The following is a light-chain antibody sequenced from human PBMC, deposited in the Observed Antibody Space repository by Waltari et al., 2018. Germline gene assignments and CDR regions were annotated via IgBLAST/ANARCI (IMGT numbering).Light chain of an antibody. Sequence: SYELTQPPSVSVSPGQTARITCSGAALPKKYAYWYQQKSDQAPVVVIYEDSKRPSGIPERFSGSTSGTMATLTISGAQVEDEADYYCYSIDSSGNHRGVFGGGTKLSV. CDR1: ALPKKY. V-gene: IGLV3-10*01. CDR2: EDS. CDR3: YSIDSSGNHRGV. J-gene: IGLJ3*02.